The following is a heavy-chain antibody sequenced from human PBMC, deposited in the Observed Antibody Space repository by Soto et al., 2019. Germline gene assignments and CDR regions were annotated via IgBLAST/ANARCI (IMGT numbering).Heavy chain of an antibody. Sequence: PGGSLRLSCAASGFTFSNAWMSWVRQAPGKGLEWVGRIKSKTDGGTTDYAAPVKGRFTISRDDSKSTLYLQMNSLKTEDTAVYYCTTAGGILYYYYGMDVWGQGXTVTVSS. CDR3: TTAGGILYYYYGMDV. CDR1: GFTFSNAW. D-gene: IGHD3-16*01. CDR2: IKSKTDGGTT. V-gene: IGHV3-15*01. J-gene: IGHJ6*02.